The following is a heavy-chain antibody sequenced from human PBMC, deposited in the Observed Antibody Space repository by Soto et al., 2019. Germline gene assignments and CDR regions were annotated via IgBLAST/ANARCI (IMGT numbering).Heavy chain of an antibody. Sequence: PSETLSLTCTVSGGSINSYYWSWIRQPPGKGLEWIGYMHYDGSTDYNPSLKSRVTISVDTSKNQFSLKLSSVTAADTAVYYCAREIRTYDSSGYHNWFDPWGQGTLVTVSS. CDR3: AREIRTYDSSGYHNWFDP. J-gene: IGHJ5*02. D-gene: IGHD3-22*01. CDR1: GGSINSYY. V-gene: IGHV4-59*01. CDR2: MHYDGST.